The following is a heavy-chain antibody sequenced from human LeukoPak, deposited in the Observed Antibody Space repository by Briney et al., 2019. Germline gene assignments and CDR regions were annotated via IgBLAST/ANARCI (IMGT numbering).Heavy chain of an antibody. CDR3: ARRGRVGATG. J-gene: IGHJ4*02. V-gene: IGHV4-59*12. Sequence: NPSETLSLTCTVSGGSISSYYWSWIRQPPGKGLEWIGYIYYSGSTNYNPSLKSRVTISVDTSKNQFSLKLSSVTAADTAVYYCARRGRVGATGWGQGTLVTVSS. CDR1: GGSISSYY. D-gene: IGHD1-26*01. CDR2: IYYSGST.